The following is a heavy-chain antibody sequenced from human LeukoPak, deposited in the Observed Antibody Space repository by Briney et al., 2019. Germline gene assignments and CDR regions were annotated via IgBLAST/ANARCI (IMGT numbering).Heavy chain of an antibody. J-gene: IGHJ6*01. V-gene: IGHV3-21*01. D-gene: IGHD3-10*01. CDR1: GFTFSSYS. Sequence: PGRSLRLSCAASGFTFSSYSMNWVRQAPGKGLEWVSSISSSSSYIYYADSVKGRFTISRDNAKNSLYLQMNSLRAEDTAVYYCASHPYGSGSYYMDPSGPDHYYHGLDGWGQGTNVTVSS. CDR3: ASHPYGSGSYYMDPSGPDHYYHGLDG. CDR2: ISSSSSYI.